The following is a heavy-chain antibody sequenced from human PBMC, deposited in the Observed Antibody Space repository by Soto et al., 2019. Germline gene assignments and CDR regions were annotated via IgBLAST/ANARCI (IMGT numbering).Heavy chain of an antibody. CDR2: INHSGST. CDR3: ARGKRPRLWDY. J-gene: IGHJ4*02. D-gene: IGHD2-21*01. Sequence: SETLSLTCAVYGGSFSGYYWSWIRQPPGKGLEWIGEINHSGSTNYNPSLKSRVTISVDTSKNQFSLKLSSVTAADTAVYYCARGKRPRLWDYWGQGTLVTVSS. V-gene: IGHV4-34*01. CDR1: GGSFSGYY.